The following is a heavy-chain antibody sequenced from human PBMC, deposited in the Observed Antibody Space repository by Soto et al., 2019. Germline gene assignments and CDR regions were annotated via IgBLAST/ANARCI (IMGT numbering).Heavy chain of an antibody. V-gene: IGHV4-4*02. CDR3: ARGWYQLLSDGGGKDSNHDL. J-gene: IGHJ2*01. Sequence: QVQLQESGPGLVKPSGTLSLTCAVSGGSISSSNWWSWVRQPPGKGLEWIGEIYHSGSTNYNPSLKSRVTISVDKSKNQFSLKLSSVTAADTAVYYCARGWYQLLSDGGGKDSNHDLWGRGTLVTVSS. CDR2: IYHSGST. CDR1: GGSISSSNW. D-gene: IGHD2-2*01.